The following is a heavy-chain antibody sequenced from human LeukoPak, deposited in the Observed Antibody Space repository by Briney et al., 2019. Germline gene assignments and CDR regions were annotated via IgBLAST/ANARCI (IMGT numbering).Heavy chain of an antibody. CDR2: IRYDGSNK. Sequence: GGSLRLSCAASGFAFSSYGMHWVRQAPGKGLEWVAFIRYDGSNKYYADSVKDRFTISRDNSKNTLYLQMNSLGAEDTAVYYCASIVVVAADAKNDYWGQGTLVTVSS. CDR1: GFAFSSYG. J-gene: IGHJ4*02. D-gene: IGHD2-15*01. V-gene: IGHV3-30*02. CDR3: ASIVVVAADAKNDY.